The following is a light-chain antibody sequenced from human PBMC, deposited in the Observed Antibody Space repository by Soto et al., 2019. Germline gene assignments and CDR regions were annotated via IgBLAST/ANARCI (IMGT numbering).Light chain of an antibody. J-gene: IGLJ2*01. V-gene: IGLV2-14*01. CDR3: SSYTSSSTVV. CDR2: DVS. CDR1: SSDVGGYNY. Sequence: QSVLTQPASVSGSPGQSITISCTGTSSDVGGYNYVSWYQQHPGKAPKLMIYDVSNRPSGVSKRFSGSKSGNTASLTISGLQAEDEADYYCSSYTSSSTVVFCGGTKLTVL.